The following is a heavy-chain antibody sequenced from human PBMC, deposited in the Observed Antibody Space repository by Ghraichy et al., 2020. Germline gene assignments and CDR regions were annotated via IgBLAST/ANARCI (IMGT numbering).Heavy chain of an antibody. J-gene: IGHJ4*02. V-gene: IGHV4-59*01. CDR1: GDSIKNYD. CDR3: ARELRRAEFDN. CDR2: IYDSGST. Sequence: ESQNISCTVSGDSIKNYDWSWIRQSPGKGLEWIANIYDSGSTNYKTNYNPSLKSRVIMSLDTSRNQISLRLTSLTAADTAIYYCARELRRAEFDNWGQGTLVTVSS.